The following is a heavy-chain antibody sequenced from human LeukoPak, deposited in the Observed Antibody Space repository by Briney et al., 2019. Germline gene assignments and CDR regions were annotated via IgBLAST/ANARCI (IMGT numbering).Heavy chain of an antibody. D-gene: IGHD1-26*01. J-gene: IGHJ5*02. CDR3: TRDSGTYNWFDP. Sequence: GGSLRLSCAASGFTFSGSAIHWVRQSSGKGLEWVGQIDRKDKGYATATAYAASVKGRFTISRDDSINTAYLQMKSLKTEDTALYYCTRDSGTYNWFDPWGRGTLVTVSS. CDR1: GFTFSGSA. CDR2: IDRKDKGYATAT. V-gene: IGHV3-73*01.